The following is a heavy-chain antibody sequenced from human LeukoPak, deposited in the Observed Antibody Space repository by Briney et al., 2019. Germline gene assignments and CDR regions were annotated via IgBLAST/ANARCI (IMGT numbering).Heavy chain of an antibody. CDR2: ISGSGGST. CDR1: GFTFSSYA. J-gene: IGHJ4*02. Sequence: PGGSLRLSCAASGFTFSSYAMSWVRQAPGKGLEWVSAISGSGGSTYYADSVKGRFTISRDNSKNTLYLQMNSLRAEDTAVYYCANTPAMVPYYFDYWGQGTLVTVSS. CDR3: ANTPAMVPYYFDY. D-gene: IGHD5-18*01. V-gene: IGHV3-23*01.